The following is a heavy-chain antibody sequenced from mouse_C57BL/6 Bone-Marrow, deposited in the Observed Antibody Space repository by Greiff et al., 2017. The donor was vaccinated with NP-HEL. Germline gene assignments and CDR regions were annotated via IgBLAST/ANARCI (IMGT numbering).Heavy chain of an antibody. CDR2: IRNKANGYTT. V-gene: IGHV7-3*01. CDR3: ARSPTVVPLFDY. J-gene: IGHJ2*01. D-gene: IGHD1-1*01. Sequence: EVKLVESGGGLVQPGGSLSLSCAASGFTFTDYYMSWVRQPPGKALEWLGFIRNKANGYTTEYSASVKGRFTISRDNSQSILYLQMNALRAEDSATYYCARSPTVVPLFDYWGQGTTLTVSS. CDR1: GFTFTDYY.